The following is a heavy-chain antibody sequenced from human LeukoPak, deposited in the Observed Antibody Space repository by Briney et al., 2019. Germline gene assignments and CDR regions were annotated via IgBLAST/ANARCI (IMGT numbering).Heavy chain of an antibody. CDR3: AATYYYDGSGDY. CDR1: GFTFSTYE. Sequence: GGSLRLSCAASGFTFSTYEMNWVRKAPGKGLEWVSYISSTGSNIYYADSVKGRFTISRDNAKNSLYLLMNSLRTEDTAVYYCAATYYYDGSGDYWGQGTLVTVSS. CDR2: ISSTGSNI. V-gene: IGHV3-48*03. D-gene: IGHD3-22*01. J-gene: IGHJ4*02.